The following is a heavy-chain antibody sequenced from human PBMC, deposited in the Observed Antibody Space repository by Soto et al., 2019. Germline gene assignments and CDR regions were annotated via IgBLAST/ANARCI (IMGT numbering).Heavy chain of an antibody. Sequence: QVQLVQSGAEVKKPGSSVKVSCKASGGTFSSYAISWVRQAPGQGLEWMGGIIPIFGTANYAQKFQGRVTITADETTSTAYKELGSLRSEDTAVYYWARTSDVDTAMVPYYGMDVRGQGTTGNGS. CDR2: IIPIFGTA. CDR3: ARTSDVDTAMVPYYGMDV. J-gene: IGHJ6*02. V-gene: IGHV1-69*01. CDR1: GGTFSSYA. D-gene: IGHD5-18*01.